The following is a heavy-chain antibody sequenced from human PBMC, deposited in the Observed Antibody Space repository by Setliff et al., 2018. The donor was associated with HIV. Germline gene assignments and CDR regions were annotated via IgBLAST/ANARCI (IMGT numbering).Heavy chain of an antibody. CDR3: ARHTIDISLLVVQDPGPFDI. CDR1: GYGFSNPC. CDR2: IYPQDSDT. Sequence: GESLKISCTGSGYGFSNPCIGWVRQMPGRGLEWMGIIYPQDSDTRYSPSFEGHVLISADRSRNTAYLQWTALNASDTAMYYCARHTIDISLLVVQDPGPFDIWGRGTMVTVSS. J-gene: IGHJ3*02. D-gene: IGHD3-10*01. V-gene: IGHV5-51*01.